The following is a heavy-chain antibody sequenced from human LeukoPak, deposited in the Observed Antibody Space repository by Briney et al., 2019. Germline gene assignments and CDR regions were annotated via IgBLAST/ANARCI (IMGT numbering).Heavy chain of an antibody. V-gene: IGHV4-59*01. CDR3: ARWSDSQRAFDN. CDR1: GASMINYC. D-gene: IGHD4-23*01. Sequence: PSETLSLTCSVSGASMINYCWNWLRRPPGRGLEWIGYICHNWATNSYPSLKSRVTKSIDPSKTQFSLRLASVTASDTAVYFCARWSDSQRAFDNWGQGTQVTVSS. CDR2: ICHNWAT. J-gene: IGHJ4*02.